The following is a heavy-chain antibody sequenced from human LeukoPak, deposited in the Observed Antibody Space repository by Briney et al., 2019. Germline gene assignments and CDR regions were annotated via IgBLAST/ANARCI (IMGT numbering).Heavy chain of an antibody. CDR3: ARTDSSGYYLDY. CDR2: IIPIFGTA. Sequence: SVKVSCKASGGTFSSYAISWVRQAPGQGLEWMGGIIPIFGTANYAQKFQGRVTITAVESTSTAYMELSSLRSEDTAVYYCARTDSSGYYLDYWGQGTLVTVSS. J-gene: IGHJ4*02. CDR1: GGTFSSYA. V-gene: IGHV1-69*13. D-gene: IGHD3-22*01.